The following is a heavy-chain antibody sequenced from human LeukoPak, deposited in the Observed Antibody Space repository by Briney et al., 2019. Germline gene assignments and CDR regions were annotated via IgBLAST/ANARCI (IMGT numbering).Heavy chain of an antibody. D-gene: IGHD2-2*02. CDR3: ARSSPHCSSTSCYNDAFDI. CDR2: ISSSSSYI. Sequence: PGGSLRLSCAASGFTFSSYSMNWVRQAPGKGLEWVSSISSSSSYIYYADSVKGRFTISRDNAKNSLYLQMNSLRPGDTAVYYCARSSPHCSSTSCYNDAFDIWGQGTMVTVSS. V-gene: IGHV3-21*01. J-gene: IGHJ3*02. CDR1: GFTFSSYS.